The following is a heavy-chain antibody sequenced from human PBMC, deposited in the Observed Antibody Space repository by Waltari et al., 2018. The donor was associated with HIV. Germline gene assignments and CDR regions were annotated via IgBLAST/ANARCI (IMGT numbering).Heavy chain of an antibody. J-gene: IGHJ4*02. CDR2: INPDKGGT. Sequence: QVQLVHSGAEVKKPGASVKISCKAPGYTFTGYYMPWVRQAPGQVLEWMGWINPDKGGTKYAQKFQGRVTMTRDTSISTAYMELSRLRSDDTAVYYCARDICNGGSCYSYYFDYWGQGTLVTVSS. V-gene: IGHV1-2*02. CDR1: GYTFTGYY. CDR3: ARDICNGGSCYSYYFDY. D-gene: IGHD2-15*01.